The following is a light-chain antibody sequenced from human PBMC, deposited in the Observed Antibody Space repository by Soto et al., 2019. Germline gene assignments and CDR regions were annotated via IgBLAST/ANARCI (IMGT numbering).Light chain of an antibody. V-gene: IGKV3-11*01. CDR3: QQRSNWPLT. CDR1: QSVRSF. J-gene: IGKJ4*01. Sequence: EVALTQSPAILSLSPGESATLSCRASQSVRSFLAWYQQKPGQAPRLLIYDASNRATGIPARFSGSGSGTDFTLTISSLEPEDFAVYYCQQRSNWPLTFGGGTRVDIK. CDR2: DAS.